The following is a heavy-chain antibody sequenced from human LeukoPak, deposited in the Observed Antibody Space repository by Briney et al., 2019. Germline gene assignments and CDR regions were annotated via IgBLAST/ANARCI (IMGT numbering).Heavy chain of an antibody. CDR1: GYTLTELS. J-gene: IGHJ6*03. CDR2: FDPEDGET. CDR3: ARGREQRTLYYYYYYMDV. D-gene: IGHD1/OR15-1a*01. Sequence: GASVKVSCKVSGYTLTELSMHWVRQAPGKGLEWMGGFDPEDGETIYAQKFQGRVTITRDTSASTAYMELSSLRSEDMAVYYCARGREQRTLYYYYYYMDVWGKGTTVTVSS. V-gene: IGHV1-24*01.